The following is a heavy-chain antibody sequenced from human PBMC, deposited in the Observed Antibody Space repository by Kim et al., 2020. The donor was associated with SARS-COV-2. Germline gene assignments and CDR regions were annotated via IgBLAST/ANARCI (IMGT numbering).Heavy chain of an antibody. V-gene: IGHV3-30*07. CDR3: ASALIAAAGAGYFDI. J-gene: IGHJ3*02. Sequence: DSVKGRFTISRDNSKNTLYLQMNSLRAEDTAVYYCASALIAAAGAGYFDIWGQGTMVTVSS. D-gene: IGHD6-13*01.